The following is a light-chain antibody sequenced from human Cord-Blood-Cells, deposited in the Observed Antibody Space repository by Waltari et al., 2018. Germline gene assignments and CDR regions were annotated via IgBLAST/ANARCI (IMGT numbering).Light chain of an antibody. CDR2: EGS. V-gene: IGLV2-23*01. CDR3: CSYAGSSTWV. Sequence: QSALIQPASVSGSPGQSITISCTGPSRDVGSYNLVSWYQQHPGKAPKLMIYEGSKRPSGVSNRFSGSKSGNTASLTISGLQAEDEADYYCCSYAGSSTWVFGGGTKLTVL. J-gene: IGLJ3*02. CDR1: SRDVGSYNL.